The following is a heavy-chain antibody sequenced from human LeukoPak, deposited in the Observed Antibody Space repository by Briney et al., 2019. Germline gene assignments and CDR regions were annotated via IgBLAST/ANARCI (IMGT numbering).Heavy chain of an antibody. V-gene: IGHV3-30-3*01. D-gene: IGHD3-10*01. CDR2: ISYDGSNK. J-gene: IGHJ1*01. CDR1: GFTFSDCA. CDR3: ASRTNSGPPF. Sequence: GGSLRLSCAASGFTFSDCAVHWVRQAPGKGLEWVALISYDGSNKYYADSVKGRFTISRDNSKNTMSLQINSLRREDTAVYYCASRTNSGPPFWGQGTLVTVSS.